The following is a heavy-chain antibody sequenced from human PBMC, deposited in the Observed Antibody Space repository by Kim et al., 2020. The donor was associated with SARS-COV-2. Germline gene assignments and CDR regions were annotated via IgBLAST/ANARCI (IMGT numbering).Heavy chain of an antibody. CDR3: ARDPLPDGYAGSGSYEDFDY. D-gene: IGHD3-10*01. J-gene: IGHJ4*02. Sequence: GGSLRLSCAASGFTFSSYSMNWVRQAPGKGLEWVSYISSSSSTIYYADSVKGRFTISRDNAKNSLYLQMNSLRDEDTAVYYCARDPLPDGYAGSGSYEDFDYWGQGTLVTVSS. CDR2: ISSSSSTI. CDR1: GFTFSSYS. V-gene: IGHV3-48*02.